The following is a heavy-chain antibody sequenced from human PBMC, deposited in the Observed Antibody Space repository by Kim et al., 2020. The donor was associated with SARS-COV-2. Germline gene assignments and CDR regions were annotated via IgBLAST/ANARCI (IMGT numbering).Heavy chain of an antibody. J-gene: IGHJ5*02. CDR3: ARGPRRLWFGELLIRFRGDWFDP. V-gene: IGHV1-69*04. Sequence: SVKVSCKASGGTFSSYAISWVRQAPGQGLEWMGRIIPILGIANYAQKFQGRVTITADKSTSTAYMELSSLRSEDTAVYYCARGPRRLWFGELLIRFRGDWFDPWAREPWSPSPQ. CDR1: GGTFSSYA. CDR2: IIPILGIA. D-gene: IGHD3-10*01.